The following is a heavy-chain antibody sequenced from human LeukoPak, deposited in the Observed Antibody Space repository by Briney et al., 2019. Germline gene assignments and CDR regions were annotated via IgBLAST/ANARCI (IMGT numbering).Heavy chain of an antibody. CDR2: ISGSSNYI. Sequence: PGGSLRLSCAASGFTFSDHSMNWVRQAPGKGLEWVSYISGSSNYINYAGSVKGRFTISRDNAKTSVYLQMNSLRAEDTAVYYCAREPSGWYVDYWGQGTLVTVSS. CDR3: AREPSGWYVDY. V-gene: IGHV3-21*01. CDR1: GFTFSDHS. D-gene: IGHD6-19*01. J-gene: IGHJ4*02.